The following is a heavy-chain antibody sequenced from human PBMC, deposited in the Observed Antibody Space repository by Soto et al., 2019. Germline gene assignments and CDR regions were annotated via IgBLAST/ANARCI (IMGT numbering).Heavy chain of an antibody. CDR1: GYTFTSYD. CDR3: ARGWGYCSSTSCYSWKFGFDP. Sequence: ASVKVSCKASGYTFTSYDINWVRQATGQGLGWMGWMNPNSGNTGYAQKFQGRVTMTRNTSISTAYMELSSLRSEDTAVYYCARGWGYCSSTSCYSWKFGFDPWGQGTLVTVSS. V-gene: IGHV1-8*01. CDR2: MNPNSGNT. J-gene: IGHJ5*02. D-gene: IGHD2-2*01.